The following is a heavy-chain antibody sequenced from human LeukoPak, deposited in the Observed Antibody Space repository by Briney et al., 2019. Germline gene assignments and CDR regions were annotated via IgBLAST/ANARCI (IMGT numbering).Heavy chain of an antibody. D-gene: IGHD2-15*01. CDR2: ISAYNGKT. CDR1: GYTFTSYG. V-gene: IGHV1-18*03. Sequence: ASVKVSCKASGYTFTSYGISWVRQAPGQGLEWMGWISAYNGKTNYAQKFQGRVTMTTDTSTSTAYMELRSLRSEDMAVYYCAREVVVAARFSYYYYMDVWGKGTTVTVSS. J-gene: IGHJ6*03. CDR3: AREVVVAARFSYYYYMDV.